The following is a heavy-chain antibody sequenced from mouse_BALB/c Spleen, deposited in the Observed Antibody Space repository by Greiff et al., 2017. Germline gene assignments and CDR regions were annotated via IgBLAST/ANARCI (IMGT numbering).Heavy chain of an antibody. V-gene: IGHV1-5*01. CDR2: IYPGNSDT. CDR3: TRYYYGSSYDFDY. Sequence: EVQLVESGTVLARPGASVKMSCKASGYSFTSYWMHWVKQRPGQGLEWIGAIYPGNSDTSYNQKFKGKAKLTAVTSASTAYMELSSLTNEDSAVYYCTRYYYGSSYDFDYWGQGTTLTVSS. D-gene: IGHD1-1*01. J-gene: IGHJ2*01. CDR1: GYSFTSYW.